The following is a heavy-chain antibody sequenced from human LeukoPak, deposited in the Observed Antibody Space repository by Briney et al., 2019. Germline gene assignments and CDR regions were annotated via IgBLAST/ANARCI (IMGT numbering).Heavy chain of an antibody. CDR3: AGDQTATAVAGTEDY. Sequence: SETLSLTCTVSGGSISSYYWSWIRQPPGKGLEWIGYIYYSGSTNYNPSLKSRVTISVDTSKNQFSLKLSSVTAADTAVYYCAGDQTATAVAGTEDYWGQGTLVTVSS. CDR1: GGSISSYY. J-gene: IGHJ4*02. D-gene: IGHD6-19*01. CDR2: IYYSGST. V-gene: IGHV4-59*01.